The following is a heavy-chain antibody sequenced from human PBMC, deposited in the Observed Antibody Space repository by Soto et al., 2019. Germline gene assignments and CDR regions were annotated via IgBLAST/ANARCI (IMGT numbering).Heavy chain of an antibody. V-gene: IGHV4-61*08. CDR1: GVSISSGGYY. CDR2: IYYSGST. CDR3: ARRYSSSFDY. Sequence: SETLSLTCPVSGVSISSGGYYWTWIRQHPQKGLEWIGYIYYSGSTNYNPSLKSRVTISVDTSKNQFSLKLSSVTAADTAVYYCARRYSSSFDYWGQGTLVTVSS. J-gene: IGHJ4*02. D-gene: IGHD6-13*01.